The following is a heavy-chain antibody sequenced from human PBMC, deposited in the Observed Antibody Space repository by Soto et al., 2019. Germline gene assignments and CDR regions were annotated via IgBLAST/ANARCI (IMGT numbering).Heavy chain of an antibody. V-gene: IGHV1-69*13. D-gene: IGHD6-6*01. CDR2: IIPIFGTA. J-gene: IGHJ6*02. CDR3: ARVDSSSYYYYGMDV. Sequence: SVKVSCKASGGTFSSYAISWVRQAPGQGLEWMGGIIPIFGTANYAQKFQGGVTITADESTSTAYMELSSLRSEDTAVYYCARVDSSSYYYYGMDVWGQGTTVTVSS. CDR1: GGTFSSYA.